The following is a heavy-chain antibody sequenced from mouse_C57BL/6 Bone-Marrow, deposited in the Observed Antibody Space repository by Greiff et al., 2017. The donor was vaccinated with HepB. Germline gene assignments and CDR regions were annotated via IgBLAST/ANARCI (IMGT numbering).Heavy chain of an antibody. CDR1: GYTFTDYN. V-gene: IGHV1-22*01. CDR3: ARRGYGSAAWFAY. CDR2: INPNNGGT. J-gene: IGHJ3*01. D-gene: IGHD1-1*01. Sequence: SGPELVKPGASVKMSCKASGYTFTDYNMHWVKQSHGKSLEWIGYINPNNGGTSYNQKFKGKATLTVNKSSSTAYMELRSLTSEDSAVYYCARRGYGSAAWFAYWGQGTLVTVSA.